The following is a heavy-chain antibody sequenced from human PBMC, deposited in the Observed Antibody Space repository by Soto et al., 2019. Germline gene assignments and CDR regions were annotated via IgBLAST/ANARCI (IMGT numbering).Heavy chain of an antibody. CDR1: GFTFSSYA. CDR2: ISGSGGST. V-gene: IGHV3-23*01. J-gene: IGHJ6*02. CDR3: ATIKSNRIGSFGTRYYYYYGMDV. D-gene: IGHD2-15*01. Sequence: GGSLRLSCAASGFTFSSYAISWVRQAPGKGLEWVSAISGSGGSTYYADSVKGRFTISRDNSKNTLYLQIYSLRAEDTAVYYCATIKSNRIGSFGTRYYYYYGMDVWGQGTTVTV.